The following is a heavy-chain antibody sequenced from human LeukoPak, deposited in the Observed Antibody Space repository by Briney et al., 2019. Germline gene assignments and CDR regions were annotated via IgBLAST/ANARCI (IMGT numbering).Heavy chain of an antibody. Sequence: GGSLRLSCAASGFTFSSYAMHWVRQAPGKGLEWVAVISYDGSNKYYADSVKGRFTISRDNSKNTLYLQMNSLRAEDTAVYYCAVHDYGDYESTFDYWGQGTLVTVSS. V-gene: IGHV3-30-3*01. CDR2: ISYDGSNK. J-gene: IGHJ4*02. CDR1: GFTFSSYA. CDR3: AVHDYGDYESTFDY. D-gene: IGHD4-17*01.